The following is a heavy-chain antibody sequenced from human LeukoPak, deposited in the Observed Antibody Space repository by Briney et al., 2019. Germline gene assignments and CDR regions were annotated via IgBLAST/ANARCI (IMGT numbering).Heavy chain of an antibody. Sequence: GGSLRLSCAASGLTFTTYSMNWVRQAPGQGLEWVSFISSSSSYKYYADSVKGRFTISRDNAKNSLYLQMNNLRAEDTAVYYCARGVTIFGGDPTQWGQGTLVTVSS. CDR2: ISSSSSYK. V-gene: IGHV3-21*01. CDR1: GLTFTTYS. D-gene: IGHD3-3*01. CDR3: ARGVTIFGGDPTQ. J-gene: IGHJ4*02.